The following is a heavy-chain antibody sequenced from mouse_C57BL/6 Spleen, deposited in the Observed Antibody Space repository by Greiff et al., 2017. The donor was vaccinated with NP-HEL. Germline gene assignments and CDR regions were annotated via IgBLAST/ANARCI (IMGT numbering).Heavy chain of an antibody. V-gene: IGHV1-59*01. CDR3: ARDDSWFAY. CDR2: IDPSDSYT. Sequence: VQLKQPGAELVRPGTSVKLSCKASGYTFTSYWMHWVKQRPGQGLEWIGVIDPSDSYTNYNQKFKGKATLTVDTSSSTAYMQLSSLTSEDSAVYYCARDDSWFAYWGQGTLVTVSA. D-gene: IGHD2-4*01. J-gene: IGHJ3*01. CDR1: GYTFTSYW.